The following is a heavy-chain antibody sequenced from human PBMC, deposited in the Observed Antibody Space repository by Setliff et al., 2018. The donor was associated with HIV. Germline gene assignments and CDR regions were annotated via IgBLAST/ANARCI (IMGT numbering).Heavy chain of an antibody. V-gene: IGHV1-46*01. CDR1: GYTFTSCF. Sequence: ASVKVSCKASGYTFTSCFMHWVRQAPGQGLEWMGIIDPSGGSTNYAQKFQGRLTMTSDTSTSTVYIELSSLRSEDTAVYYCARAVASRNIRGEYSFDYWGQGTLVTVSS. D-gene: IGHD3-16*01. CDR3: ARAVASRNIRGEYSFDY. J-gene: IGHJ4*02. CDR2: IDPSGGST.